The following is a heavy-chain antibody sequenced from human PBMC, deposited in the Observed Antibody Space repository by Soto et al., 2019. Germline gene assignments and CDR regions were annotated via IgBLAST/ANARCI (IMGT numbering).Heavy chain of an antibody. CDR2: IYYSGST. CDR3: ARYGSTAFDI. J-gene: IGHJ3*02. V-gene: IGHV4-39*01. Sequence: EALSAPCTVSVGSVISSSYYWGWILQPPGKGLEWIGSIYYSGSTYYNPSLKSRVTISVDTSKNQFSLKLSSVTAADTAVYYCARYGSTAFDIWGQGTMVTVSS. D-gene: IGHD3-10*01. CDR1: VGSVISSSYY.